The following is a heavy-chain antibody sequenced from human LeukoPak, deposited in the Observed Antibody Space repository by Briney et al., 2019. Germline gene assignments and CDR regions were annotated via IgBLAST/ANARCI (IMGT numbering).Heavy chain of an antibody. CDR2: ISYDGSNK. CDR3: ASLVDTAMVHFDY. D-gene: IGHD5-18*01. Sequence: PGGSLRLSCAASGFTFSSYGMHWVRQAPGKGLEWVAVISYDGSNKYYADSVKGRFTISRDNSKNTLYLQMNSLRAEDTAVYYCASLVDTAMVHFDYWGQGTLVTVSS. V-gene: IGHV3-30*03. J-gene: IGHJ4*02. CDR1: GFTFSSYG.